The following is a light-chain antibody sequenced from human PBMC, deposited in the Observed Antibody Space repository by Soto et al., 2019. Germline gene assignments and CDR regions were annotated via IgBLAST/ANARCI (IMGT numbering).Light chain of an antibody. Sequence: EIVLTKSPGTLSLSPGEGATLSCRASQSVGGTFLAWYQQKGGQAPRLLIHGASNRATGIPDRFSGSGSGTDFTLTISRLEPEDFAVYYCQQYGGSPRTFGQGTKVDIK. CDR3: QQYGGSPRT. CDR1: QSVGGTF. CDR2: GAS. V-gene: IGKV3-20*01. J-gene: IGKJ1*01.